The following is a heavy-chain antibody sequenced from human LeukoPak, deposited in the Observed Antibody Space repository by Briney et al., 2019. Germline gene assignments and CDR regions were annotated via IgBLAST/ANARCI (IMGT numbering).Heavy chain of an antibody. CDR1: GGSISSSSYY. J-gene: IGHJ5*02. D-gene: IGHD3-16*01. V-gene: IGHV4-39*01. Sequence: SETLSLTCTVSGGSISSSSYYWGWIRQPPGKGLEWIGSIYYSGSTYYNPSPKSRVTISVDMSKNQLSLKLSSVTAADTAVYYCARLRGGEFDPWGQGTLVTVSS. CDR2: IYYSGST. CDR3: ARLRGGEFDP.